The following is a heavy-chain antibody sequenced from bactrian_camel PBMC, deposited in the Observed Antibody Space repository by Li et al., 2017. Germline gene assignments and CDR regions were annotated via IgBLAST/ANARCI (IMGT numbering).Heavy chain of an antibody. Sequence: QVQLVESGGDSVQPGGSLRLSCAASGYPYSDYCEGWFRQAPGKEREGVATIRRDGRTSYRYSVQGRFTIAKDGAEKIVYLQMNSLKPEDTAMYYCAAAQLLSANIMLDSTYYRYWGQGTQVTVS. V-gene: IGHV3S53*01. CDR2: IRRDGRT. CDR3: AAAQLLSANIMLDSTYYRY. D-gene: IGHD2*01. CDR1: GYPYSDYC. J-gene: IGHJ4*01.